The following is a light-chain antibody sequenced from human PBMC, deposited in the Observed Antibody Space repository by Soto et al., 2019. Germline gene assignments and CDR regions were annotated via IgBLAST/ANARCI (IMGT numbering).Light chain of an antibody. CDR1: SSDVGGYNY. V-gene: IGLV2-14*01. Sequence: QSALTQPASVSGSPGQSITISCTETSSDVGGYNYVSWYQQHSGKAPKLMIYEVSNRPSGVSNRFSGSKSGNTASLTISGLQAEDEADYYCTSYTRVFGGGTKLTVL. CDR2: EVS. J-gene: IGLJ3*02. CDR3: TSYTRV.